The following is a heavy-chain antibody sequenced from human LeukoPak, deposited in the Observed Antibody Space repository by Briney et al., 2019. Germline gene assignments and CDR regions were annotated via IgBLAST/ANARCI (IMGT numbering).Heavy chain of an antibody. CDR1: GFRFSDYY. D-gene: IGHD2-15*01. CDR3: AREVGSSRAFDI. J-gene: IGHJ3*02. CDR2: FDRGRDGK. V-gene: IGHV3-11*05. Sequence: PGGSLRLSCAGSGFRFSDYYMAWIRQTPGKGLQRVSFFDRGRDGKAHAGSVQGRFTFSRDNDKNSLYLLLNSLTAEDTAVYYCAREVGSSRAFDIWGQGTMVTVSS.